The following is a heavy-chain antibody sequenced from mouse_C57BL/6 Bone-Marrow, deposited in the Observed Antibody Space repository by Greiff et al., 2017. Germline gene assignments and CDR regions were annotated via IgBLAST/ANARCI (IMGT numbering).Heavy chain of an antibody. Sequence: EVKLMESGAELVRPGASVKLSCTASGFNIKDDYMHWVKQRPEQGLEWIGGIDPEDGDTEYDSKFQGKATITADTSSNTAYLQLSSLTSEDTAVYYCTGVLLRYWFAYWGQGTLVTVSA. J-gene: IGHJ3*01. CDR1: GFNIKDDY. D-gene: IGHD1-1*01. CDR3: TGVLLRYWFAY. V-gene: IGHV14-4*01. CDR2: IDPEDGDT.